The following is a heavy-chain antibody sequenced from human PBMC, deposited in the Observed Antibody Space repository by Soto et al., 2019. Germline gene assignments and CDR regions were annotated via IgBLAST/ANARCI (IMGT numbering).Heavy chain of an antibody. CDR1: GGTFSRYA. D-gene: IGHD3-22*01. J-gene: IGHJ4*02. V-gene: IGHV1-69*13. CDR2: IIPLFGKA. CDR3: ARDGTLYDSSGYYYLY. Sequence: SVKVSCKASGGTFSRYAISWMRQAPGQGLEWMGGIIPLFGKANYAQKFQGRVTITADESTSTAYMELSSLRSEDTAVYYCARDGTLYDSSGYYYLYWGQGTLVTVSS.